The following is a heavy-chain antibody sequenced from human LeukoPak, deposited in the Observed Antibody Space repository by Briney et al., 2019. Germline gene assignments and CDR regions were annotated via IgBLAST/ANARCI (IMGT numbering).Heavy chain of an antibody. J-gene: IGHJ1*01. Sequence: GGSLRLYCAASGFTFRGYWMSWVRQAPGKGLKWVANINQDGSEKYYVDSVKGRFNISGDNAKNSLFLQMGSLRVEDTAVYYCARESTAGYNSSWYGFRNWGQGTLVSVSS. CDR1: GFTFRGYW. CDR2: INQDGSEK. D-gene: IGHD6-13*01. V-gene: IGHV3-7*01. CDR3: ARESTAGYNSSWYGFRN.